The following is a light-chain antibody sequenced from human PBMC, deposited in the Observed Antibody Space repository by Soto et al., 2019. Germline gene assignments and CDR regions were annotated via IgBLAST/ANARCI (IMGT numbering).Light chain of an antibody. CDR3: QQYNNWPPIT. CDR2: GAS. Sequence: EIVMTQSPATLSVSPGESATHSCRASQGVSILLAWYQEKPGQAPRLLIYGASTRATGIPARFSGSGSGTEFTLTISSLQSEDFAVYYCQQYNNWPPITFGQGTRLEI. CDR1: QGVSIL. J-gene: IGKJ5*01. V-gene: IGKV3-15*01.